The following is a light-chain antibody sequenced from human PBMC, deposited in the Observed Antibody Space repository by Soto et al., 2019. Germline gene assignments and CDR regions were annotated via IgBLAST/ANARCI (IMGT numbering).Light chain of an antibody. V-gene: IGKV1-13*02. J-gene: IGKJ5*01. CDR3: QQLKTYREVS. CDR2: IAS. Sequence: AIQLTQSPSSLSASVGDRVTITCRASQGISSALAWYQQKPGKAPKLLIYIASSLESGVPSRFSGSGSGTDFTLTISSLQPEDFATYYCQQLKTYREVSFGQGTRLEIK. CDR1: QGISSA.